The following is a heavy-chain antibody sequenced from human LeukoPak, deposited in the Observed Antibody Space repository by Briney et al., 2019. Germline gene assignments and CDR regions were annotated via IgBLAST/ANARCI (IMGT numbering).Heavy chain of an antibody. Sequence: PGGSLRLSCAASGFTFSNYWMSWVRQAPGKGLEWVSYISSRDSTIYYADSVKGRFTISRDNAKNSLYLQMNSLRAEDTAVYYCARRYCSSSSCTLDYWGQGTLVTVSS. J-gene: IGHJ4*02. V-gene: IGHV3-48*04. D-gene: IGHD2-2*01. CDR1: GFTFSNYW. CDR2: ISSRDSTI. CDR3: ARRYCSSSSCTLDY.